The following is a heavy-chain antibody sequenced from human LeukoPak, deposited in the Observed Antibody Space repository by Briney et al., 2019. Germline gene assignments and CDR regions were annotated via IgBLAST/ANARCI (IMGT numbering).Heavy chain of an antibody. D-gene: IGHD6-13*01. CDR3: GRRGGIATAALFFQY. V-gene: IGHV4-39*01. J-gene: IGHJ1*01. CDR1: GDSISSSSNY. CDR2: IHYSGSS. Sequence: SETLSLTCTVSGDSISSSSNYWDWIRQPPGKGLEWIASIHYSGSSYYNPSLKSRVTISVDTSKNQFSLKLSSVTAADTAVYYCGRRGGIATAALFFQYWGQGTLVTVSS.